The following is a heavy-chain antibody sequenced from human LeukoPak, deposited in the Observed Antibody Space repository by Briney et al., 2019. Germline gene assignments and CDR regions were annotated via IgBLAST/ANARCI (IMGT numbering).Heavy chain of an antibody. D-gene: IGHD3-10*01. CDR1: GFTFSSYA. CDR3: ARSSLGSGSILLDY. Sequence: GRSLRLSCAASGFTFSSYAMHWVRQAPGKGLEWVAVISYDGSNKYYADSVKGRFTISRDNSKNTLYLQMNSLRAEDTAVYYCARSSLGSGSILLDYWGQGTLVTVSS. CDR2: ISYDGSNK. J-gene: IGHJ4*02. V-gene: IGHV3-30*04.